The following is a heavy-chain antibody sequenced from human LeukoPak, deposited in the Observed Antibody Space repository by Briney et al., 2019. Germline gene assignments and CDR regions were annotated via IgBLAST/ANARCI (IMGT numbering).Heavy chain of an antibody. CDR2: ISSSSSYI. D-gene: IGHD2-2*01. CDR3: ASSGYQLLFTAPPLDDY. J-gene: IGHJ4*02. Sequence: GGSLRLSCAASGFTFSSYSMNWVRQAPGKGLEGVSSISSSSSYIYYADSAKGRFTISRDNAKNSLYLQTNSLRPEDTAVYYCASSGYQLLFTAPPLDDYWGQGTLVTVSS. V-gene: IGHV3-21*01. CDR1: GFTFSSYS.